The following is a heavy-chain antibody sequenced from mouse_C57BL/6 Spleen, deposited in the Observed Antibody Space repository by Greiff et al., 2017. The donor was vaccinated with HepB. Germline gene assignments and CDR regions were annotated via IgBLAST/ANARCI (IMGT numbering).Heavy chain of an antibody. Sequence: QVQLQQPGAELVKPGASVKLSCKASGYTFTSYWMHWVKQRPGRGLEWIGRIDPNSGGTKYNEKFTSKATLTVDKPSSTAYMQLSSLTSEDSAVYYGARELFYGSSYGYFDVWGTGTTVTVSS. D-gene: IGHD1-1*01. CDR3: ARELFYGSSYGYFDV. CDR2: IDPNSGGT. CDR1: GYTFTSYW. V-gene: IGHV1-72*01. J-gene: IGHJ1*03.